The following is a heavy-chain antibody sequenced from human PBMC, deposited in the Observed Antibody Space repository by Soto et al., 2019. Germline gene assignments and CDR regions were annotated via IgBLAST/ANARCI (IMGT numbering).Heavy chain of an antibody. Sequence: PGGSLRLSCAASGFTFSSYAMSWVRQAPGKGLEWVSAISGSGGSTYYADSVKGRFTISRDNSKNTLYLQMNSLRAEDTAVYYCAKGLPGRYYGSGAFDIWGQGTMVTVSS. CDR2: ISGSGGST. D-gene: IGHD3-10*01. CDR1: GFTFSSYA. J-gene: IGHJ3*02. V-gene: IGHV3-23*01. CDR3: AKGLPGRYYGSGAFDI.